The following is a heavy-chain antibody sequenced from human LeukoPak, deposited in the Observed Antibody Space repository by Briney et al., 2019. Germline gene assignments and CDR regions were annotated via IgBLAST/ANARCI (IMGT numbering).Heavy chain of an antibody. J-gene: IGHJ5*02. CDR2: ISAYNGNT. V-gene: IGHV1-18*04. CDR1: GYTFTSYG. CDR3: ARGRAAAATGWFDP. Sequence: ASVKVSCKASGYTFTSYGISWVRQAPGQGLEWMGWISAYNGNTNYAQKLQGRVTMTTDTSASTAYMELRSLRSDDTAVYYCARGRAAAATGWFDPWGQGTLVTVSS. D-gene: IGHD6-13*01.